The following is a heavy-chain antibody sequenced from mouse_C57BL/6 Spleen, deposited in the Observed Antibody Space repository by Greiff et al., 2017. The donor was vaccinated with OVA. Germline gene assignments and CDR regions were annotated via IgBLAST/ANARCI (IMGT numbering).Heavy chain of an antibody. J-gene: IGHJ2*01. CDR2: IYPGDGDT. V-gene: IGHV1-82*01. CDR1: GYAFSSSW. CDR3: AREPFMTTVADYFDY. D-gene: IGHD1-1*01. Sequence: QVQLKQSGPELVKPGASVKISCKASGYAFSSSWMNWVKQRPGKGLEWIGRIYPGDGDTNYNGKFKGKATLTADKSSSTAYMQLSSLTSEDSAVYFCAREPFMTTVADYFDYWGQGTTLTVSS.